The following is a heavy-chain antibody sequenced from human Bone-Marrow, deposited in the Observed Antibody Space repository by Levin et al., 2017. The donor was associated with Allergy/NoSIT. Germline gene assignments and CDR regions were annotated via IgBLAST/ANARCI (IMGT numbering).Heavy chain of an antibody. J-gene: IGHJ4*02. V-gene: IGHV3-21*01. CDR3: ARNKITMVQGVQNPFDY. D-gene: IGHD3-10*01. CDR1: GFTFSSYS. Sequence: GESLKISCAASGFTFSSYSMNWVRQAPGKGLEWVSSISSSSSYIYYADSVKGRFTISRDNAKNSLYLQMNSLRAEDTAVYYCARNKITMVQGVQNPFDYWGQGTLVTVSS. CDR2: ISSSSSYI.